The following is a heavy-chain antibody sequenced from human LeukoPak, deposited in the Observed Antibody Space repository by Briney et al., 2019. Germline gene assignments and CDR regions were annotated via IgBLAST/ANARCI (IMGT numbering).Heavy chain of an antibody. Sequence: SETLSLTCTVSGGSISSYYWSWIRQPPGKGLEWIGYIYYSGSTNYNPSLKSRVTISVDTSKNQFSLKLSSVTAADTAVYYCARHAPYSSSWYVQNWFDPWGQGTLLTVSS. CDR3: ARHAPYSSSWYVQNWFDP. V-gene: IGHV4-59*08. J-gene: IGHJ5*02. D-gene: IGHD6-13*01. CDR1: GGSISSYY. CDR2: IYYSGST.